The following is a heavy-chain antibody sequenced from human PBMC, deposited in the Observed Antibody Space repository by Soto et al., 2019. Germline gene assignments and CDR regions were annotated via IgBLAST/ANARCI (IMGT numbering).Heavy chain of an antibody. CDR3: AKAPYYDSSGYSYYYYYGMDV. Sequence: GGSLRLSCAASGFTFSSYGMHWVRQAPGKGLEWVAVISYGGSNKYYADSVKGRFTISRDNSKNTLYLQMNSLRAEDTAVYYCAKAPYYDSSGYSYYYYYGMDVWGQGTTVTVSS. D-gene: IGHD3-22*01. V-gene: IGHV3-30*18. CDR1: GFTFSSYG. CDR2: ISYGGSNK. J-gene: IGHJ6*02.